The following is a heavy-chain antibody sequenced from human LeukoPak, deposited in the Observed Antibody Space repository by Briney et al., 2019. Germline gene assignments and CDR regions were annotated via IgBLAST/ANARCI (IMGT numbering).Heavy chain of an antibody. CDR1: GGSISSSSYY. D-gene: IGHD6-19*01. CDR2: IYYSGST. J-gene: IGHJ4*02. CDR3: ARRWVWDSSCWDYFDY. V-gene: IGHV4-39*01. Sequence: SETLSLTCTVSGGSISSSSYYWGWIRQPPGKGLEWIVSIYYSGSTYYNPSLKSRVTISVDTSKKQFSLKLSPVTAADTAVYYCARRWVWDSSCWDYFDYWGQGTLVTVSS.